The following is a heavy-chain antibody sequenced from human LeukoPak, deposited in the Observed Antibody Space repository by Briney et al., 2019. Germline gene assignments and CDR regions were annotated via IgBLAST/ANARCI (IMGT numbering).Heavy chain of an antibody. V-gene: IGHV4-59*01. CDR2: IYYTGST. D-gene: IGHD3-10*01. CDR3: ARGGYYGSGNDFRFDP. J-gene: IGHJ5*02. CDR1: GGAISSYY. Sequence: PSETLSLTCTVSGGAISSYYWSWIRQPPGKGLEWIGYIYYTGSTTYNPSLKSRVTISVDTYKNQFSLKLSSVTAADTAIYYCARGGYYGSGNDFRFDPWGQGTLVTVSS.